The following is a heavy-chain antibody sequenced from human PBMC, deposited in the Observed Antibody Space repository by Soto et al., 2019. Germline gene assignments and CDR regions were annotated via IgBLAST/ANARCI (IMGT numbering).Heavy chain of an antibody. Sequence: AXVKVSCKASGYTFTGYYMHWVRQAPGQGLEWMGWINPNSGGTNYAQKFQGWVTMTRDTSISTAYMELSRLRSDDTAVYYCARDGGYSFYDSLGYYYYMDVWGKGTTVTVS. CDR2: INPNSGGT. CDR1: GYTFTGYY. D-gene: IGHD5-12*01. CDR3: ARDGGYSFYDSLGYYYYMDV. J-gene: IGHJ6*03. V-gene: IGHV1-2*04.